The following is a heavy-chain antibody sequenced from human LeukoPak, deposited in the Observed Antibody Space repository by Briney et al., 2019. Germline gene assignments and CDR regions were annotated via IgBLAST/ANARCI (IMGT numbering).Heavy chain of an antibody. V-gene: IGHV4-61*08. J-gene: IGHJ4*02. Sequence: SETLSLTCTVSGGSISSGGYCWSWLRQPPGKGLEWIGYIYHSGSTNYNPSLKSRVTISVDTSKNQFSLKLSSVTAADTAVYYCARDGTEIFDYWGQGTLVTVSS. CDR1: GGSISSGGYC. D-gene: IGHD1-1*01. CDR3: ARDGTEIFDY. CDR2: IYHSGST.